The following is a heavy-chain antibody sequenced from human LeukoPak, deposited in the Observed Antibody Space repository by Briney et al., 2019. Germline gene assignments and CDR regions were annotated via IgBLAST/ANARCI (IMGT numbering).Heavy chain of an antibody. D-gene: IGHD6-19*01. CDR1: GFTFSTYA. J-gene: IGHJ4*02. CDR3: ARSVAGDL. V-gene: IGHV3-23*01. CDR2: ISGNGGST. Sequence: PGGSLRLSCAASGFTFSTYAMSWVRQAPGKGLEWVSGISGNGGSTYYADSVEGRFTISRDNSKNTLYLQMNSLRAEDTAVYCCARSVAGDLWGQGTLVTVSS.